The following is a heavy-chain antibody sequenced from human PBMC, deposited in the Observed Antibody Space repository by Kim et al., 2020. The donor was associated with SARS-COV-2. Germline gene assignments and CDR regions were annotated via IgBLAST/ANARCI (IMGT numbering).Heavy chain of an antibody. D-gene: IGHD6-13*01. V-gene: IGHV3-30*04. CDR1: GFTFRSFA. J-gene: IGHJ4*02. CDR3: ARGFSGAAAGHHFDY. CDR2: ISYDGSNK. Sequence: GGSLRLSCAASGFTFRSFAMHWVRQAPGKGLEWVAVISYDGSNKYYADSVKGRFTISRDNSKNTLFLQMNSLRDEDTAVYYCARGFSGAAAGHHFDYWGQGTLVTVSS.